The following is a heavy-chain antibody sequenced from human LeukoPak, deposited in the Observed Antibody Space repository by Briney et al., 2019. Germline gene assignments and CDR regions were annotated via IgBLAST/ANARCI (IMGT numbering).Heavy chain of an antibody. D-gene: IGHD3-9*01. CDR2: TIPIFGTA. J-gene: IGHJ4*02. V-gene: IGHV1-69*13. Sequence: GASVKVSCKASGGTFSSYAISWVRQAPGQGLEWMGGTIPIFGTANYAQKFQGRVTITADESTSTAYMELSSLRSEDTAVYYCARRGILTGFLFDYWGQGTLVTVSS. CDR3: ARRGILTGFLFDY. CDR1: GGTFSSYA.